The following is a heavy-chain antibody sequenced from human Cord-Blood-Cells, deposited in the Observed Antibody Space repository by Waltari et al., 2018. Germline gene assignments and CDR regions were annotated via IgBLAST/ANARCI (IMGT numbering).Heavy chain of an antibody. J-gene: IGHJ4*02. CDR2: ISPSFGTA. CDR3: ASQEPQPLGYCSSTSCYAGFDY. V-gene: IGHV1-69*06. D-gene: IGHD2-2*01. CDR1: GGTFSSYA. Sequence: QVQLVQSGAEVKKPGSSVKVSCKASGGTFSSYALSWVRPAPGQGLEWRGRISPSFGTANYAQKFQGRVTITADKSTSTAYMELSSLRSEDTAVYYCASQEPQPLGYCSSTSCYAGFDYWGQGTLVTVSS.